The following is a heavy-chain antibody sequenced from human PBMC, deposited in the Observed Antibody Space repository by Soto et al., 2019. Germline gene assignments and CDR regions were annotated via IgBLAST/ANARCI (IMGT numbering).Heavy chain of an antibody. CDR2: ISAYNGNT. J-gene: IGHJ4*02. CDR3: ATVDTAMVATEFDY. D-gene: IGHD5-18*01. CDR1: GYTFTSYG. V-gene: IGHV1-18*01. Sequence: GASVKVSCKASGYTFTSYGISWVRQAPGQGLEWMGWISAYNGNTNYAQKLQGRVTMTTDTSTSTAYMELRSLRSDDTAVYYCATVDTAMVATEFDYWGQGTLVTVSS.